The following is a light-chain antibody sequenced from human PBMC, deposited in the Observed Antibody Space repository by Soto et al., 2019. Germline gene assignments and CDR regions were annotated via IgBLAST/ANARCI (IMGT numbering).Light chain of an antibody. Sequence: DIVMTQSPLSLPVTPGEPASISCKSSQSLLHGDGYNYLDWYLQKPGQSPQLLIQLGSMRASRVPDRFSGSASGTDFTLKISRVEDEDVGVYYCMQVLQTPVTFGPGTKVDI. J-gene: IGKJ3*01. CDR1: QSLLHGDGYNY. CDR3: MQVLQTPVT. CDR2: LGS. V-gene: IGKV2-28*01.